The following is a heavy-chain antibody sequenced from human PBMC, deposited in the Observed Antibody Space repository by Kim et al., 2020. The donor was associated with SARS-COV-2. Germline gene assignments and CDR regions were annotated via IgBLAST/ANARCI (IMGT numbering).Heavy chain of an antibody. J-gene: IGHJ6*02. CDR3: AGGRWGELPIYYYYYGMDV. D-gene: IGHD1-26*01. V-gene: IGHV1-8*01. Sequence: ASVKVSCKASGYTFTSYDINWVRQATGQGLEWMGWMYPNSGNTGYAQKFQGRVTMTRKTSISTAYLELSSLRSEDTAVYYCAGGRWGELPIYYYYYGMDVWGQGTTVTVSS. CDR2: MYPNSGNT. CDR1: GYTFTSYD.